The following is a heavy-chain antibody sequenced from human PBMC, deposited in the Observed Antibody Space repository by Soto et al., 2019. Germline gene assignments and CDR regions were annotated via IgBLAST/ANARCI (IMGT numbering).Heavy chain of an antibody. J-gene: IGHJ3*01. D-gene: IGHD4-17*01. CDR3: AGDSTDGDFVDAFDV. V-gene: IGHV3-66*01. CDR1: GFTVSGHY. Sequence: ELQLVESGGGLVQPGGSLRLSCAASGFTVSGHYVNWVRQAPGKGLEWVAVIFAGGTTYSADSVEGRFTISRDISKNTVSLEMNSLRVEETAVYYCAGDSTDGDFVDAFDVWGQGTMVTVSS. CDR2: IFAGGTT.